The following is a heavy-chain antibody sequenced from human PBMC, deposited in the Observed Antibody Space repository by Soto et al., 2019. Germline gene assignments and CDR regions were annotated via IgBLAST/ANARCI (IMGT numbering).Heavy chain of an antibody. CDR1: GFTFSSYW. CDR3: ARKYNYESRGYYY. CDR2: INSDGSST. D-gene: IGHD3-22*01. Sequence: EVQLVESGGGLVQPGGSLRLSCADSGFTFSSYWMHWVRQAPGKGLVWVSRINSDGSSTNYADSVKGRFTISRDNAKNTLYLQMNSLRVEYTAVYYCARKYNYESRGYYYWGQGTLVTVSS. J-gene: IGHJ4*02. V-gene: IGHV3-74*01.